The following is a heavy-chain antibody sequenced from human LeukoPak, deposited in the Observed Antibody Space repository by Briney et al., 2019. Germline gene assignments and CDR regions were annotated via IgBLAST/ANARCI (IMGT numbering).Heavy chain of an antibody. V-gene: IGHV3-21*01. CDR1: GFTFSSYN. CDR2: ISGSSSYI. Sequence: GGSLRLSCAASGFTFSSYNMNWVRQAPGKGLVWVSSISGSSSYIYYADSVKGRFTISRDNAKNSLYLQMNSLRAEDTAVYYCARVRASYDFWSGYKDYWGQGTLVTVSS. D-gene: IGHD3-3*01. CDR3: ARVRASYDFWSGYKDY. J-gene: IGHJ4*02.